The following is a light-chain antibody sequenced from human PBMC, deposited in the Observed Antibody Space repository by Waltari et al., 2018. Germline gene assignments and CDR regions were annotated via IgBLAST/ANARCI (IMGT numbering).Light chain of an antibody. V-gene: IGKV3-20*01. J-gene: IGKJ1*01. CDR1: QSISKY. Sequence: VLTQSPGTLSLSPGETATLSCRASQSISKYLVWYQQRPGHAPRLLIYPASTRATGVPDRFSGSGYGTDFTLTISRLEPEDFAVYYCQNHERLPATFGQGTKVEIK. CDR3: QNHERLPAT. CDR2: PAS.